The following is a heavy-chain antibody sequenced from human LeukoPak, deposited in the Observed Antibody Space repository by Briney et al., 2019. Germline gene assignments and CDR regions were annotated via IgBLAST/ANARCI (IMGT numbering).Heavy chain of an antibody. CDR3: ARVSKLRYGMDV. J-gene: IGHJ6*02. Sequence: GASVKVSCKASGGTFSSYAISWVRQAPGQGLEWMGGIIPIFGTANYAQKFQGRVTITADESTSTAYMELRSLRSDDTAVYYCARVSKLRYGMDVWGQGTTVTVSS. CDR2: IIPIFGTA. CDR1: GGTFSSYA. D-gene: IGHD4-23*01. V-gene: IGHV1-69*13.